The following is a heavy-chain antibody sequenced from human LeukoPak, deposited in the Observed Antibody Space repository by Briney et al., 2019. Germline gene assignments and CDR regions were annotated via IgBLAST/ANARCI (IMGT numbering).Heavy chain of an antibody. Sequence: GGSLRLSCATFGFPFSTYNMHWVRQAPGKGLEWVAVLSFDGSNEIYADSVKGRFTVSRDNSKSTLSLQMNTLRVEDTAVYYCAREKYCPPNDCLHGRFYFEYWGQGALVTVSS. J-gene: IGHJ4*02. CDR3: AREKYCPPNDCLHGRFYFEY. CDR2: LSFDGSNE. D-gene: IGHD2/OR15-2a*01. V-gene: IGHV3-30*04. CDR1: GFPFSTYN.